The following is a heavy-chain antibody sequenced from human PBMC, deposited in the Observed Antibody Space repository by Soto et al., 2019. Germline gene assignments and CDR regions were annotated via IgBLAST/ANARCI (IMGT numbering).Heavy chain of an antibody. CDR1: GGSISSYY. CDR3: AREMATITVNWFDP. J-gene: IGHJ5*02. V-gene: IGHV4-59*01. D-gene: IGHD5-12*01. CDR2: IYYSGST. Sequence: SETLSLTCTVSGGSISSYYWSWIRQPPGKGLEWIGYIYYSGSTNYNPSLKSRVTISVDTSKNQFSLKLSSVTAADTAVYYCAREMATITVNWFDPWGQGTLVTVS.